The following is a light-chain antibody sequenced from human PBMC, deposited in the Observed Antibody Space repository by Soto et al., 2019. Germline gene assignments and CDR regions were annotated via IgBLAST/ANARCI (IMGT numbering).Light chain of an antibody. CDR2: WAS. CDR1: QNILYSSNNKNY. J-gene: IGKJ1*01. V-gene: IGKV4-1*01. Sequence: DIVMTQSPDSLAVSLGDRATINCKSSQNILYSSNNKNYLAWYQQKPGQPPKLLIYWASTRESGVPDRFSGSGSGTDFTLTINSLQAEDVAVYYCQQYYTTPPVTFGQGTKVEIK. CDR3: QQYYTTPPVT.